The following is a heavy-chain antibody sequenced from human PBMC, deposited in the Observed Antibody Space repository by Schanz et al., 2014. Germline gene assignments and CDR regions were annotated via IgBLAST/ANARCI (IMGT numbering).Heavy chain of an antibody. CDR1: GYIFTSYH. Sequence: QVHLVQSGAEVKKPGASVKVSCKASGYIFTSYHMHWVRQAPGQGLEWMGQINPNSGATIYAQNFQGRVTMTRDTSISTAYMELRSLTSDDSAVYYCARDRDQWDGNYLDYWGQGTLVTVSS. J-gene: IGHJ4*02. CDR3: ARDRDQWDGNYLDY. V-gene: IGHV1-2*06. CDR2: INPNSGAT. D-gene: IGHD1-26*01.